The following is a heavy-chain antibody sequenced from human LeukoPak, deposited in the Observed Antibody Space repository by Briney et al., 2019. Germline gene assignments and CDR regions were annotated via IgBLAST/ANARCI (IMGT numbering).Heavy chain of an antibody. CDR2: IYHSGST. V-gene: IGHV4-59*01. Sequence: PSETLSLTCTVSGGSISSYHWSWIRQPPGKGLEWIGYIYHSGSTNYNPSLKSRVTISIDTSKNQFSLKLSSVTAVDTAVYYCARVMSYGSGSYYVYYFEYWGQGTLVTVSS. J-gene: IGHJ4*02. CDR3: ARVMSYGSGSYYVYYFEY. D-gene: IGHD3-10*01. CDR1: GGSISSYH.